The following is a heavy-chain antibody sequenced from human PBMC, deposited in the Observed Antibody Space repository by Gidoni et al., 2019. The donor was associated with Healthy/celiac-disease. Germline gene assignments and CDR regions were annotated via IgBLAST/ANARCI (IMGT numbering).Heavy chain of an antibody. CDR2: IYSGGST. CDR3: ARGAYYYDSSGYYDDAFDI. CDR1: GFTVSSNY. J-gene: IGHJ3*02. V-gene: IGHV3-53*01. Sequence: EVQLVESGGGLIQPGGSLRLSCAASGFTVSSNYMGWVRQAPGKGLEWVSVIYSGGSTYYADSVTGRFTISRENSKNTLYLQMNSLRAEDTAVYYCARGAYYYDSSGYYDDAFDIWGQGTMVTVSS. D-gene: IGHD3-22*01.